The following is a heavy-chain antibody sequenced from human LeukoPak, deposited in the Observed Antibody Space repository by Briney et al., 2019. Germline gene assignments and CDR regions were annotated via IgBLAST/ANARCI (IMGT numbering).Heavy chain of an antibody. Sequence: SETLSLTCTVSGGSISSYYWSWIRQPPGKGLECIGYIYYSGSTNYNPSLKCRVTISVDTSKNQFSLKLSSVTAADTAVYYCARRTYFYDSSGYYFDYWGQGTLVTVSS. J-gene: IGHJ4*02. CDR2: IYYSGST. V-gene: IGHV4-59*01. CDR1: GGSISSYY. D-gene: IGHD3-22*01. CDR3: ARRTYFYDSSGYYFDY.